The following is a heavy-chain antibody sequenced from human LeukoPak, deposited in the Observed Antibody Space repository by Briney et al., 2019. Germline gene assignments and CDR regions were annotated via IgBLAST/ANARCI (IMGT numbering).Heavy chain of an antibody. CDR1: GFTFSSYA. CDR3: VWQDKVGDIVARD. D-gene: IGHD5-12*01. CDR2: ISGSGGST. J-gene: IGHJ4*02. Sequence: AGGSLRLSCAASGFTFSSYAMSWVRQAPGKGLEWVSAISGSGGSTYYADSVKGRFTISRDNSKNTLYLQMNSLRAEDTAVYYCVWQDKVGDIVARDWGQGTLVTVSS. V-gene: IGHV3-23*01.